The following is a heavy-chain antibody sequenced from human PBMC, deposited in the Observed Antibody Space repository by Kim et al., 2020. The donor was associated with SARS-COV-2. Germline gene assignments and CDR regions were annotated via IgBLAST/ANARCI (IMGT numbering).Heavy chain of an antibody. D-gene: IGHD3-10*01. J-gene: IGHJ6*02. CDR1: GGSISSSSYY. CDR3: ARPYYGSGSYYNLYYYGMDV. V-gene: IGHV4-39*01. CDR2: IYYSGST. Sequence: SETLSLTCTVSGGSISSSSYYWGWIRQPPGKGLEWIGSIYYSGSTYYNPSLKSRVTISVDTSKNQFSLKLSSVTAADTAVYYCARPYYGSGSYYNLYYYGMDVWGQGTTVTVSS.